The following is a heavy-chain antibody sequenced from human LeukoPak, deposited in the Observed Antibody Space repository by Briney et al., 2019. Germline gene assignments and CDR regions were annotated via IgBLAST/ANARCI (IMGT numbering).Heavy chain of an antibody. CDR2: IRNDGTIK. Sequence: PGGSLRLSCAASGFTFSTYGMYWVRQAPGKGLEWVAFIRNDGTIKYYADSVKGRFTISRDNSKNTLYLQMNSLRAEDTAVYYCAKTASSSWGYFDYWGQGTLVTASS. CDR1: GFTFSTYG. D-gene: IGHD6-13*01. CDR3: AKTASSSWGYFDY. V-gene: IGHV3-30*02. J-gene: IGHJ4*02.